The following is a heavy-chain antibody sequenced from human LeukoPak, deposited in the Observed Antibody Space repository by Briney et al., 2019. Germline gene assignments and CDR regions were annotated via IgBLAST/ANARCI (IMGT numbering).Heavy chain of an antibody. Sequence: GASVKVSCKASGYLFINYGITWLRQAPGQGLECMGWISPYSGNTDYAQKLQGRVTMTTDRSTTTAYMELRSLGFDDTAVYYCARTLGVSVAGSPYYFDFWGQGTLITVSS. CDR2: ISPYSGNT. CDR3: ARTLGVSVAGSPYYFDF. D-gene: IGHD6-13*01. CDR1: GYLFINYG. J-gene: IGHJ4*02. V-gene: IGHV1-18*01.